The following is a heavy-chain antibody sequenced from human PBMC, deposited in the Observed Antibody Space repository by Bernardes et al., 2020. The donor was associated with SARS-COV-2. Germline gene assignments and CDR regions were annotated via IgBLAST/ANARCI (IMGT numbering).Heavy chain of an antibody. J-gene: IGHJ3*02. V-gene: IGHV5-51*01. CDR1: GYSFTSYW. Sequence: GESLKISCKGSGYSFTSYWIGWVRQMPGKGLEWMGIIYPGDSDTRYSPSFQGQVTISADKSISTAYLQWSSLKASDTAMYYCARHTVQQLLVPDDAFDIWGQGTMVTVSS. CDR3: ARHTVQQLLVPDDAFDI. CDR2: IYPGDSDT. D-gene: IGHD6-13*01.